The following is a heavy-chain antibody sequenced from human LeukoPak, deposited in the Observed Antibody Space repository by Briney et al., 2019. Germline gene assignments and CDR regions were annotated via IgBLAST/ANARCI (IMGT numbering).Heavy chain of an antibody. J-gene: IGHJ4*02. CDR3: ARGTTVLTY. Sequence: SETLSLTCNVSGGSMSTNYWSWIRQPPGKGLEWIGYIYYSGSTNYNPSPKSRVTISVDTSKSQFSLKLNSVTAADTAVYYCARGTTVLTYWGQGSLVTVSS. CDR1: GGSMSTNY. D-gene: IGHD4-23*01. V-gene: IGHV4-59*01. CDR2: IYYSGST.